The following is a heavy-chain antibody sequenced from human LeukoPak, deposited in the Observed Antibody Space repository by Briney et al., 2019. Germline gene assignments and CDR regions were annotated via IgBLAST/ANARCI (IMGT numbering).Heavy chain of an antibody. CDR2: ISGDGDST. CDR3: AKDIGADYYYDSSGYFI. CDR1: GFTFDNYA. V-gene: IGHV3-43*02. Sequence: PGGSLRLSCAASGFTFDNYAMHWVRQVPGGGQEWVSLISGDGDSTYYPDSVKGRFTISRDNRKNSLYLQMNSLRTEDTALYYCAKDIGADYYYDSSGYFIWGQGTMVTVSS. D-gene: IGHD3-22*01. J-gene: IGHJ3*02.